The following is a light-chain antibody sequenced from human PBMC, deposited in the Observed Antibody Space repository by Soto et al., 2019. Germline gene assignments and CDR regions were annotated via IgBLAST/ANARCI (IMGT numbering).Light chain of an antibody. Sequence: DIQMTQSPSTLSASVGDRVSITCRASQSVGNWLAWYQHKPGKAPNLLIYKASRLESGVPSRFSGSACGTEFTLTISSLQPDDFATYYCQQYHSFPYTFGQGTKLEIK. CDR2: KAS. CDR3: QQYHSFPYT. J-gene: IGKJ2*01. CDR1: QSVGNW. V-gene: IGKV1-5*03.